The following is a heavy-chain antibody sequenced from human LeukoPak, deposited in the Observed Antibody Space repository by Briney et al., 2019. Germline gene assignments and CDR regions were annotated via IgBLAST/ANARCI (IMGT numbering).Heavy chain of an antibody. CDR3: ATSQPGIAANFDY. CDR2: IYYSGST. D-gene: IGHD6-25*01. CDR1: GGSISSSSYY. Sequence: PSETLSLTCTVSGGSISSSSYYWGWIRQPPGKGLEWIGSIYYSGSTYYNPSLKSRVTISVDTSKNQFSLKLSSMTAADTAVYYCATSQPGIAANFDYWGQGTLVTVSS. J-gene: IGHJ4*02. V-gene: IGHV4-39*01.